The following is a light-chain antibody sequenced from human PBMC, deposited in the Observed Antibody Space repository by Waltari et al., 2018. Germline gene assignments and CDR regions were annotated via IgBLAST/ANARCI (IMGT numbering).Light chain of an antibody. V-gene: IGKV1-39*01. CDR2: ATS. Sequence: DIQMTQSPSSLSASVGDRVTITSRASEDLNKYLNWYQQKPGKAPRLLISATSTLRSGVPSRFSGSSSGTDFSHTSSSLQEEDFAIYYCQQSYRAPLTFGGGTKVEI. CDR1: EDLNKY. CDR3: QQSYRAPLT. J-gene: IGKJ4*01.